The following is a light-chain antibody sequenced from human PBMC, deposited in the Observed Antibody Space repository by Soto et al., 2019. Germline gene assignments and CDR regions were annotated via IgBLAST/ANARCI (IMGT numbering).Light chain of an antibody. CDR1: QSVRSK. CDR3: QQRSNWPLT. V-gene: IGKV3-11*01. CDR2: DTY. J-gene: IGKJ4*01. Sequence: EIVLTQSPASLSVSPGERATLSCRASQSVRSKVAWYQQKPGQAPSLVIYDTYIRATGIPARFSGSGSGTDFTLTISSLEPEDFAVYYCQQRSNWPLTFGGGTKVDIK.